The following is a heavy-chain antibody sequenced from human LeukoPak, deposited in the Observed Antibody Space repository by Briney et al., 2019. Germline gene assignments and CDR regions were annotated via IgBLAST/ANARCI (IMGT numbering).Heavy chain of an antibody. CDR1: DGLFSGYY. CDR2: ISQRGSP. J-gene: IGHJ4*02. V-gene: IGHV4-34*01. D-gene: IGHD1-7*01. Sequence: SETLSLTCAVHDGLFSGYYWSWIRQPPGKGLEWIGEISQRGSPNYNPSLKSRVTISINTSKKQFSVELSSVTAADTAVYYCAALSGYNWNYVSFDYWGQGTLVTVSS. CDR3: AALSGYNWNYVSFDY.